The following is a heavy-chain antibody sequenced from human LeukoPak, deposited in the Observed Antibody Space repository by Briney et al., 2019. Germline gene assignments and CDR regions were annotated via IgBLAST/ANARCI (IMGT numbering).Heavy chain of an antibody. J-gene: IGHJ4*02. V-gene: IGHV3-11*04. D-gene: IGHD3-22*01. CDR1: EFSVGSNY. Sequence: PGGSVRLSCAASEFSVGSNYMTGVRQAPGKGGEWVSYISSSGSTIYYADSVKGRFTISRDNAKNSLYLQMNSLRAEDTAVYYCARESVKNYDSSGSQAYWGQGTLVTVSS. CDR2: ISSSGSTI. CDR3: ARESVKNYDSSGSQAY.